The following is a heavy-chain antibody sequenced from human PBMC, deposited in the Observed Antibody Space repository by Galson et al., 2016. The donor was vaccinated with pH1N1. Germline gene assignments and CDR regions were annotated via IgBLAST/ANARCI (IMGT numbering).Heavy chain of an antibody. D-gene: IGHD3-3*01. CDR3: ASVGDFWSYYYYNMDV. Sequence: SLRLSCAASGFTVSSNYMSWVRQAPGKGLEWVSLIYSGGRTYYADSVKGRFTISRDNSKNTLYLQMNSRRVEDTAVYYCASVGDFWSYYYYNMDVWGQGTTVTVSS. J-gene: IGHJ6*02. V-gene: IGHV3-53*01. CDR2: IYSGGRT. CDR1: GFTVSSNY.